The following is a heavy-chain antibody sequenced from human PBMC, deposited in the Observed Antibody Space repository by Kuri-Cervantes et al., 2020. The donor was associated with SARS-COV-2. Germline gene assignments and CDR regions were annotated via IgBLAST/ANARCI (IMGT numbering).Heavy chain of an antibody. CDR2: ISYDGNNT. CDR1: GFTFSSFA. J-gene: IGHJ4*02. V-gene: IGHV3-30-3*01. Sequence: GESLKISCAASGFTFSSFAIHWVRQAPGKGLEWVAIISYDGNNTYYADSVKGRFTISRDNAKNSLYLQMNSLRAEDTAVYYCARSKVGATTSYFDYWGQGTLVTVSS. CDR3: ARSKVGATTSYFDY. D-gene: IGHD1-26*01.